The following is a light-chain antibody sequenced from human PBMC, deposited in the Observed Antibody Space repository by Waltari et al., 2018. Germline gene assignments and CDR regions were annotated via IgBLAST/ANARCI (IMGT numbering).Light chain of an antibody. V-gene: IGKV1-13*02. CDR1: QGISSA. CDR3: QQFNSYLIT. J-gene: IGKJ5*01. CDR2: DAS. Sequence: ASQLTESPSSLSASVGDRVTITCRASQGISSALAWYQQKPGKAPKLLIYDASSLESGVPSRFSGSGSGTDFTLTISSLHPEDFATYYCQQFNSYLITFGQGTRLEI.